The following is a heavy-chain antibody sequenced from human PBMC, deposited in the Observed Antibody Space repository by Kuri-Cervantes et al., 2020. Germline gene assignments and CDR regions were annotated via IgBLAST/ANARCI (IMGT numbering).Heavy chain of an antibody. V-gene: IGHV3-23*01. CDR2: ISGSGGST. J-gene: IGHJ1*01. D-gene: IGHD5-24*01. CDR3: ARQLGSDNPAEYFQH. CDR1: GFTFSSYA. Sequence: GESLKISCAASGFTFSSYAMSWVRQAPGKGLEWVSAISGSGGSTYYADSVKGRFTISRDNSKNTLYLQMNSLRAEDTTVYYCARQLGSDNPAEYFQHWGQGTLVTVSS.